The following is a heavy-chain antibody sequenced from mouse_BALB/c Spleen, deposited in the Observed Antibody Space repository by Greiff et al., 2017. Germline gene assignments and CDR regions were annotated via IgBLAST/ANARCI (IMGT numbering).Heavy chain of an antibody. CDR2: ISSGSSTI. CDR3: ARSTGNYDAMDY. J-gene: IGHJ4*01. Sequence: EVQLVESGGGLVQPGGSRKLSCAASGFTFSSFGMHWVRQAPEKGLEWVAYISSGSSTIYYADTVKGRFTISRDNPKNTLFLQMTSLRSEDTAMYYCARSTGNYDAMDYWGQGTSVTVSS. CDR1: GFTFSSFG. D-gene: IGHD2-1*01. V-gene: IGHV5-17*02.